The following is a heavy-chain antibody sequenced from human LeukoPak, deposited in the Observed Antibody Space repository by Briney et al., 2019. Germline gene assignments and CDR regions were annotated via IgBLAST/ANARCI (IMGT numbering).Heavy chain of an antibody. CDR2: IYYSGST. CDR1: GGSISSYY. Sequence: SETLSLTCTVSGGSISSYYWSWIRQPPGKGLEWIGYIYYSGSTNYNPSLKSRVTISVDTSKNQFSLKLSSVTAAGTAVYYCARRYSSSLWNWFDPWGQGTLVTVSS. V-gene: IGHV4-59*01. D-gene: IGHD6-13*01. J-gene: IGHJ5*02. CDR3: ARRYSSSLWNWFDP.